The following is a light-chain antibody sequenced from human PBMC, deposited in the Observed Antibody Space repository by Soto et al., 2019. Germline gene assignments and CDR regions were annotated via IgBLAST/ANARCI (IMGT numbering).Light chain of an antibody. Sequence: QSALTQPASVCGSPGQSITLSCTGTSSDVGSYNLVSWYQQHPGKAPKLMIYEGSKRPSRVSNRFSGSKSGNTASLTISGLQAEDEADYYCCSYAGSSSVVFGGGTKLTVL. J-gene: IGLJ2*01. CDR2: EGS. CDR3: CSYAGSSSVV. V-gene: IGLV2-23*01. CDR1: SSDVGSYNL.